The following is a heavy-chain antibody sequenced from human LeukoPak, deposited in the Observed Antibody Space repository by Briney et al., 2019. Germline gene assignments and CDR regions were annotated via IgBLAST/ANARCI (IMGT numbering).Heavy chain of an antibody. J-gene: IGHJ4*02. Sequence: SVKVSCRASGGTFSSYAISWVRQAPGQGLEWMGGIIPIFGTANYAQKFQGRVTITTDESTSTAYKELSSPRSEDTAVYYCARGGVVGATKFDYWGQGTLVTVSS. V-gene: IGHV1-69*05. CDR3: ARGGVVGATKFDY. D-gene: IGHD1-26*01. CDR1: GGTFSSYA. CDR2: IIPIFGTA.